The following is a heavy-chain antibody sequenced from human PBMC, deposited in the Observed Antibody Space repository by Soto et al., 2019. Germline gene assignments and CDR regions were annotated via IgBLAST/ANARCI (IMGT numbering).Heavy chain of an antibody. J-gene: IGHJ6*02. CDR2: ISGSGGST. CDR3: AKDLWNYGGYGMDV. CDR1: GFTFSSYA. D-gene: IGHD1-7*01. V-gene: IGHV3-23*01. Sequence: EVQLLESGGGLVQPGGSLRLSCAASGFTFSSYAMSWVRQAPGKGLEWVSAISGSGGSTYYADSVKGRFTISRDNSKNTLYLQMNSLRAEDTAVYYWAKDLWNYGGYGMDVWGQGTTVTVSS.